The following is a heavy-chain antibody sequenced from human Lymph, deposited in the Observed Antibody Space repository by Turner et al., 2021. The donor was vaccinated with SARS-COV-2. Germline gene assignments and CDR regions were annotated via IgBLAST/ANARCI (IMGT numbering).Heavy chain of an antibody. CDR1: GYSLPQFS. CDR2: CVHEDGEI. CDR3: ATVLCSGSSCDEYGMDV. V-gene: IGHV1-24*01. J-gene: IGHJ6*02. Sequence: QFYLVHSGAAVKQPGSPVTVSCKVSGYSLPQFSMHWVRQAPGKGLEWIGGCVHEDGEIIYAQKSQGRVTMTEGTSTDAADTERSSLRSEDTAVYDCATVLCSGSSCDEYGMDVWGQGTTVTVSS. D-gene: IGHD2-15*01.